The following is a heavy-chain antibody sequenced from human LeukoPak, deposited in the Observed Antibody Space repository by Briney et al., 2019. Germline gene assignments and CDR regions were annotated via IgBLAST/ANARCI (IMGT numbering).Heavy chain of an antibody. Sequence: ASVKVSCKASGYTFTAYYVHWVRQAPGQGLEWMGWITPISGGTKYAQKFQGRVTMTRDTSISTAYMELSGLRSDDTAVYYCARGFRLSAIEDWFDPWGQGTLVTVSS. V-gene: IGHV1-2*02. D-gene: IGHD2-2*02. CDR3: ARGFRLSAIEDWFDP. J-gene: IGHJ5*02. CDR1: GYTFTAYY. CDR2: ITPISGGT.